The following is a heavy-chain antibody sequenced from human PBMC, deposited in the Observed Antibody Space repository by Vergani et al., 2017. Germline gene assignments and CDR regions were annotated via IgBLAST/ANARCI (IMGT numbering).Heavy chain of an antibody. CDR3: ARQSSSSWDDAFDI. J-gene: IGHJ3*02. V-gene: IGHV4-38-2*01. CDR2: IYHSGST. Sequence: QVQLQESGPGLVKPSETLSLTCAVSGYSISSGYYWGLIRQPPGKGLEWIGSIYHSGSTYYNPSLKSRVTISVDTSKNQFSLKLSSVTAADTAVYYCARQSSSSWDDAFDIWGQGTMVTVSS. D-gene: IGHD6-13*01. CDR1: GYSISSGYY.